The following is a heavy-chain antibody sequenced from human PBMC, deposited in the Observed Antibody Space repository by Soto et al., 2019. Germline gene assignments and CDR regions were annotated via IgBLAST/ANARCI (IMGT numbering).Heavy chain of an antibody. CDR1: GFTFSSYG. Sequence: GGSLRLSCAASGFTFSSYGMHWVRQAPGKGLEWVAVIWYDGSNKYYADSVKGRFTISRDNSKNTLYLQMNSLRAEDTAVYDCAREWLRQKYFDYWGQGTLVTVSS. D-gene: IGHD5-12*01. CDR2: IWYDGSNK. CDR3: AREWLRQKYFDY. V-gene: IGHV3-33*01. J-gene: IGHJ4*02.